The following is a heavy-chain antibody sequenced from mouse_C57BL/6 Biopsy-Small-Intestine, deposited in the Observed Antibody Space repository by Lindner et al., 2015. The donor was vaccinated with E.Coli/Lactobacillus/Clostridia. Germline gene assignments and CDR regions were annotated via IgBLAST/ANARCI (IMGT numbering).Heavy chain of an antibody. V-gene: IGHV1-63*01. J-gene: IGHJ2*01. Sequence: VQLQESGAELVRPGTSVKMSCKASGYTFTNYWIGWAKQRPGHGLEWIGDIYPGGGYTNYNEKFKGKATLTADKSSSTAYMQFSSLTSEDSAIYYCARKREDYYFDYWGQGATLTVSS. CDR3: ARKREDYYFDY. CDR2: IYPGGGYT. CDR1: GYTFTNYW.